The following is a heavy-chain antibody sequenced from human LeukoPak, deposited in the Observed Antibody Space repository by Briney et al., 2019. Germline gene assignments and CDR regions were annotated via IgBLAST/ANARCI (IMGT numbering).Heavy chain of an antibody. CDR2: ISYDGSNK. Sequence: GGSLRLSCAASGFTFSSYWMHWVRQAPGKGLEWVAVISYDGSNKYYADSVKGRFTISRDNSKNTLYLQMNSLRAEDTAVYYCAKAFSESPFDYWGQGTLVTVSS. CDR3: AKAFSESPFDY. CDR1: GFTFSSYW. J-gene: IGHJ4*02. V-gene: IGHV3-30*18.